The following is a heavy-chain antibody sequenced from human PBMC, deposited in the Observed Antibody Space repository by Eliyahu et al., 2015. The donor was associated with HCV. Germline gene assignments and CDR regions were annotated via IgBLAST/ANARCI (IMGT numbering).Heavy chain of an antibody. CDR2: IYPGDSDT. CDR1: XYSFXNYW. Sequence: EVQLVQSGAEXKKPGESLXISXKASXYSFXNYWIGWVRQMPGKGLEWMGIIYPGDSDTRYSPSFRGQVTISADKSISTAYLQWSSLKASDTAMYYCARRTTVKGNWYFDLWGRGTLVTVSS. J-gene: IGHJ2*01. CDR3: ARRTTVKGNWYFDL. D-gene: IGHD4-17*01. V-gene: IGHV5-51*01.